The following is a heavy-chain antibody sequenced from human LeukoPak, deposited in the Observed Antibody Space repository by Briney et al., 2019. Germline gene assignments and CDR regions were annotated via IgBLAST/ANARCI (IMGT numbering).Heavy chain of an antibody. Sequence: SETLSLTCTVSGGSISSGGYYWGWIRQHPGKGLEWIGYIYYSGSTYYNPSLKSRVTISVDTSKNQFSLKLSSVTAADTAVYYCARVYSSSWYDRYYYYYMDVWGKGTTVTVSS. CDR1: GGSISSGGYY. CDR2: IYYSGST. D-gene: IGHD6-13*01. V-gene: IGHV4-31*03. CDR3: ARVYSSSWYDRYYYYYMDV. J-gene: IGHJ6*03.